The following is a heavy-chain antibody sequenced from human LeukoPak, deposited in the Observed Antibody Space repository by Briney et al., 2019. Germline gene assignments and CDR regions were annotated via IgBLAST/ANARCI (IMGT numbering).Heavy chain of an antibody. CDR1: GFTFSSYA. D-gene: IGHD2-8*01. Sequence: GGSLRLSCAASGFTFSSYAMHWVRQAPGKGLEWVAVISYDGSNRYYADSVKGRFTISRDNSKNTLYLQMNSLRAEDTAVYYCARDGRVYATLYYYYMDVWGKGTTVTVSS. V-gene: IGHV3-30*04. J-gene: IGHJ6*03. CDR3: ARDGRVYATLYYYYMDV. CDR2: ISYDGSNR.